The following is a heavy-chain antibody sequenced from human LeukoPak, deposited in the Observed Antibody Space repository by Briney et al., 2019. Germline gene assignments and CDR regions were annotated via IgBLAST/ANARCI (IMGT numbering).Heavy chain of an antibody. CDR3: ARQQYYYDSSGYYFLGAFDI. CDR1: GYTFTSYD. D-gene: IGHD3-22*01. J-gene: IGHJ3*02. Sequence: ASVKVSCKASGYTFTSYDINWVRQATGQGLEWMGWMNPNSGNTGYAQKFQGRVTITRNTSISTAYMELSSLRSEDTAVYYCARQQYYYDSSGYYFLGAFDIWGQGTMVTVPS. V-gene: IGHV1-8*03. CDR2: MNPNSGNT.